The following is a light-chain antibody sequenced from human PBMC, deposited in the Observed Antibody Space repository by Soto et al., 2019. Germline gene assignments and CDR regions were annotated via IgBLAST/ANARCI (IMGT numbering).Light chain of an antibody. J-gene: IGKJ1*01. CDR2: AAS. V-gene: IGKV1-27*01. CDR3: QKYNSAPRT. CDR1: QGISNY. Sequence: DIQMTQSPSSLSASVGDSVTITCRASQGISNYLAWYQQKPGKVPKILIYAASTLQSGVPSRVSGSGSGTDFTLTISSLQPEDVATYYCQKYNSAPRTFGQGTKVEIK.